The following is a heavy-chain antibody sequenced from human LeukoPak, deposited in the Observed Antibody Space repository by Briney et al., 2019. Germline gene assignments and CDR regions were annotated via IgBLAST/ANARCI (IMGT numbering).Heavy chain of an antibody. Sequence: PGGSLRLSCAASGFTFSDYYMSWIRQAPGKGLEWVSYISSSGSTIYYADSVKGRFTISRDNAKNSLYLQMNSLRAEDTAVYYCARVRILLWFGERGPGFYGMDVWGQGTTVTVSS. CDR3: ARVRILLWFGERGPGFYGMDV. D-gene: IGHD3-10*01. J-gene: IGHJ6*02. CDR1: GFTFSDYY. V-gene: IGHV3-11*04. CDR2: ISSSGSTI.